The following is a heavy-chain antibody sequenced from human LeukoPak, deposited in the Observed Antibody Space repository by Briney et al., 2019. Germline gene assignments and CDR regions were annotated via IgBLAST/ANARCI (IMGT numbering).Heavy chain of an antibody. CDR1: GGSISSGSYY. CDR2: IYTSGST. V-gene: IGHV4-61*02. CDR3: ARSRYYDILTGRDYYYYYYMDV. J-gene: IGHJ6*03. Sequence: SETLSLTCTVSGGSISSGSYYWSWIRQPAGKGLEWIGRIYTSGSTNYNPSLKSRVTISVDTSKNQFSLKLSSVTAADTAVYYCARSRYYDILTGRDYYYYYYMDVWGKGTTVTISS. D-gene: IGHD3-9*01.